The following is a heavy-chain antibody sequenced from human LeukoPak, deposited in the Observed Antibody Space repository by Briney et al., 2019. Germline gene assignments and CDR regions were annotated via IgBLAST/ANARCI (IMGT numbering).Heavy chain of an antibody. CDR3: ARDFLSDCSSTSCYSGGYFDL. V-gene: IGHV3-13*01. CDR2: FGTAGDT. CDR1: GFPFSYYR. Sequence: GSLRPSCAASGFPFSYYRMQLVRQAKGKGLGWVLAFGTAGDTYYPGSVKGRFTISRENAKNSLYLQVNSLRAGDTAVYYCARDFLSDCSSTSCYSGGYFDLWGRGTLVTVSS. D-gene: IGHD2-2*02. J-gene: IGHJ2*01.